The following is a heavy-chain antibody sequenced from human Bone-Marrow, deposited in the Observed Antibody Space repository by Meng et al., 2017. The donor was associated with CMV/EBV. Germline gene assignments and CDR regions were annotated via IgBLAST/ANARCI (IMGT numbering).Heavy chain of an antibody. D-gene: IGHD1-26*01. J-gene: IGHJ5*02. CDR2: ISYDGSNK. Sequence: GESLKISCSASGFTFSSYAMHWVRQAPGKGLEWVAVISYDGSNKYYADSVKGRFTISRDNSKNTLYLQMNSLKPEDTAVYYCARDQHRVGATTVGWFDPWGQGTLVTVSS. CDR3: ARDQHRVGATTVGWFDP. V-gene: IGHV3-30*04. CDR1: GFTFSSYA.